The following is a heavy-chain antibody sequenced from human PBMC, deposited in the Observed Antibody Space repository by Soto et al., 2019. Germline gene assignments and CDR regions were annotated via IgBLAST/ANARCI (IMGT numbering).Heavy chain of an antibody. Sequence: QVQLVESGGAWASLGGPLGLPVPPLDSPFTDPYKTWIRQAPGEGLEWVSYINSGGSNIDYADSVRGRFTISRDNAKNSVYLQMSSLRAEDTAIYYCARDIRGANWGQGTLVIVSS. D-gene: IGHD3-10*01. CDR1: DSPFTDPY. CDR2: INSGGSNI. J-gene: IGHJ4*02. V-gene: IGHV3-11*01. CDR3: ARDIRGAN.